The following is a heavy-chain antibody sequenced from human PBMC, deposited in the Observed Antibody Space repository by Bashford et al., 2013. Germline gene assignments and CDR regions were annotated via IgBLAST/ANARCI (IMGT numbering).Heavy chain of an antibody. CDR3: ARDPPIAVTAWGQY. J-gene: IGHJ4*02. CDR1: ICFSPPT. V-gene: IGHV1/OR15-1*04. CDR2: NPSNSAF. Sequence: VASVKVSCKTFWICFSPPTFYTGCDRPLDRGLSGWGTVNPSNSAFASAQAFQGRVTMTSDTAINTVYMEISDLTPEDSATYYCARDPPIAVTAWGQYWGQGTRVTVSS. D-gene: IGHD2-21*02.